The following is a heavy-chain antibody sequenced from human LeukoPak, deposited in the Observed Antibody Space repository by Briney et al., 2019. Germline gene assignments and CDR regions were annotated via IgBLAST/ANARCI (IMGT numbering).Heavy chain of an antibody. V-gene: IGHV3-74*01. D-gene: IGHD4-17*01. CDR2: ITGDGSDI. CDR3: ARDAYTTTSNWLDP. J-gene: IGHJ5*02. Sequence: PGGSLRLSCEASGFTLNKYWMHWVRQAPGKGLVWVSRITGDGSDIAYADSVKGRFTVSRDDAKNTLFLQMNSLRVEDTAIYYRARDAYTTTSNWLDPWGQGTLVTVSS. CDR1: GFTLNKYW.